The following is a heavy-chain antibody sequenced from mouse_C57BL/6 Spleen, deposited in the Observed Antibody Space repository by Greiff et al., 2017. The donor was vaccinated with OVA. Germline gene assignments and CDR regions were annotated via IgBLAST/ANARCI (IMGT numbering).Heavy chain of an antibody. CDR2: IYPRSGNP. J-gene: IGHJ1*03. V-gene: IGHV1-81*01. CDR3: ARRDYGSSYEYFDV. Sequence: QVQLQQSGAELARPGASVKLSCKASGYTFTSYGISWVKQRTGQGLEWIGEIYPRSGNPYYNEKFKGKATLTADKSSSTAYMELRSLTSEDSAVYFCARRDYGSSYEYFDVWGTGTTVTVSS. CDR1: GYTFTSYG. D-gene: IGHD1-1*01.